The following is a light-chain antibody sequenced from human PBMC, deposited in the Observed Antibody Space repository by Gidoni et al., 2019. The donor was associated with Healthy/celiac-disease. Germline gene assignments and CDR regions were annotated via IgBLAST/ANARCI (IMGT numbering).Light chain of an antibody. CDR1: QSVSSN. V-gene: IGKV3-15*01. CDR2: GAS. CDR3: QQYNNWPQT. J-gene: IGKJ1*01. Sequence: EIVMTQSPATLSVSPGERATLSCRASQSVSSNLAWYQQKPGQAPRLLIYGASTRATGIPARFSGSGSGTEVTLTSSSLQSEDSAVYYCQQYNNWPQTFXQXTKVEIK.